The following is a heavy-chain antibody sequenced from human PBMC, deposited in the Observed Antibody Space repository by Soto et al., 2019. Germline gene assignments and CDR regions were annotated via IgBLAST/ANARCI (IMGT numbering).Heavy chain of an antibody. Sequence: ASVKVSCKASGYTFTSYYMHWVRQAPGQGLEWMGIINPSGGSTSYAQKFQGRATITRDTSTSTAYMELSSLRSEDTAVYYCARVRSVLRFLEWLLYYWGQGTLVTVSS. CDR1: GYTFTSYY. D-gene: IGHD3-3*01. CDR2: INPSGGST. J-gene: IGHJ4*02. CDR3: ARVRSVLRFLEWLLYY. V-gene: IGHV1-46*01.